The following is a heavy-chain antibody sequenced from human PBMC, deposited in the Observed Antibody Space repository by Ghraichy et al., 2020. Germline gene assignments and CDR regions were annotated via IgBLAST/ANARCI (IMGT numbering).Heavy chain of an antibody. CDR3: AGAMVRGGWVRMDV. CDR2: IYYSGST. Sequence: SQTLSLTCTVSGGSISSYYWSWIRQPPGKGLEWIGYIYYSGSTNYNPSLKSRVTISVDTSKNQFSLKLSSVTAADTAVYYCAGAMVRGGWVRMDVWGQGTTVTVSS. V-gene: IGHV4-59*01. J-gene: IGHJ6*02. CDR1: GGSISSYY. D-gene: IGHD3-10*01.